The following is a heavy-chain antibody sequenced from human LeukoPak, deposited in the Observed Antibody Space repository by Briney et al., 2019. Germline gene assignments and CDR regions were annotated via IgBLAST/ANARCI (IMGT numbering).Heavy chain of an antibody. D-gene: IGHD1/OR15-1a*01. CDR2: IYSGGST. Sequence: GGSLRLSCSASGFTVNSSNMNWVRQAPGKGLEWISVIYSGGSTHYADSVKGRFTISRDNSKNTLFLQMNSLRAEDTAVYYCAKEEQQYDCFDYGGQGTLVTVSA. CDR3: AKEEQQYDCFDY. J-gene: IGHJ4*02. V-gene: IGHV3-53*01. CDR1: GFTVNSSN.